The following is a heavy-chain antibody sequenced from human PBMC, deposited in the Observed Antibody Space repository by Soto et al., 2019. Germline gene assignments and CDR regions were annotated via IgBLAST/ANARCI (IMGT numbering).Heavy chain of an antibody. CDR2: INSDGSST. V-gene: IGHV3-74*01. D-gene: IGHD6-6*01. J-gene: IGHJ4*02. CDR3: ARDRPDISNRPDHPMFDY. CDR1: GFIFSSHW. Sequence: GGSLRLSCEASGFIFSSHWMHWVRQSAEKGLVWVSRINSDGSSTAYADSVKGRFTISRDNAKNTLYLQMNSLRVEDTAVYYYARDRPDISNRPDHPMFDYWGQGTQVTVSS.